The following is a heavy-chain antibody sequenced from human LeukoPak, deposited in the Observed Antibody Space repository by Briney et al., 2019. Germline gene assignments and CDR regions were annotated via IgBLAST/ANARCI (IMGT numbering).Heavy chain of an antibody. CDR3: STDLAAMVTAIDH. CDR1: GCTFSNAW. D-gene: IGHD5-18*01. CDR2: IKSRTHGGTT. V-gene: IGHV3-15*01. Sequence: GGSLRLSCATSGCTFSNAWMSWVREAPGKGLEWVGRIKSRTHGGTTDYTAPVKGRFIISRDDSKNMVHLQMNSLKTEDTAVYYCSTDLAAMVTAIDHWGHGTLVTVSS. J-gene: IGHJ4*01.